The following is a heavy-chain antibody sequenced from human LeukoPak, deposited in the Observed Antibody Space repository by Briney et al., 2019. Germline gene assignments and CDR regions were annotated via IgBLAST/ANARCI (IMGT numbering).Heavy chain of an antibody. CDR3: ARDGMDTFRPSGYPIDRGGS. Sequence: GGSLRLSCAASGFAFDVFALSWVRQAPGKGLEWVAVISGSGGSTFYADSVRGRFTISRDNSKNTLYLQMNSLKVEDTALYYCARDGMDTFRPSGYPIDRGGSWGQGTLVAVSS. D-gene: IGHD3-22*01. CDR2: ISGSGGST. J-gene: IGHJ5*02. V-gene: IGHV3-23*01. CDR1: GFAFDVFA.